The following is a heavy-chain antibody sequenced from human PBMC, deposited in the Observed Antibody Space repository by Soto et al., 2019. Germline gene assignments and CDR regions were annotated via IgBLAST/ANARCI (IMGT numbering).Heavy chain of an antibody. V-gene: IGHV3-64*01. Sequence: GSLRLSCAASGFTFSSYAMHWVRQAPGKGLEYVSAISSNGGSTYYANSVKGRFTISRDNSKNTLYLQMGSLRAEDMAVYYCARDQFVGGVINIGMDVWGQGTTVTVSS. CDR3: ARDQFVGGVINIGMDV. CDR1: GFTFSSYA. CDR2: ISSNGGST. J-gene: IGHJ6*02. D-gene: IGHD3-10*01.